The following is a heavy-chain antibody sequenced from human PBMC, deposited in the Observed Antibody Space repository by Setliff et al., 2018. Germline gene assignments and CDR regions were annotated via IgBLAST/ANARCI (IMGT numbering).Heavy chain of an antibody. V-gene: IGHV4-59*08. J-gene: IGHJ4*02. CDR3: ARHTIAMSTIISYFDY. CDR2: IHTSGST. Sequence: SETLSLTCTVSGGSFSGYYWSWIRQPPGKGLEWIGYIHTSGSTNYNPSLKSRVTISVDTSKNLISLKLSSVTAADTAVYYCARHTIAMSTIISYFDYWGQGTLVTVSS. D-gene: IGHD3-10*01. CDR1: GGSFSGYY.